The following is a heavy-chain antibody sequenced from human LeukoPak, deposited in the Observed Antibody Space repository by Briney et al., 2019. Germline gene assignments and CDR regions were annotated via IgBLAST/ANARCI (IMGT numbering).Heavy chain of an antibody. CDR3: ARDLGGSYHYYYYMDV. J-gene: IGHJ6*03. CDR2: IYTSGST. CDR1: GGSISSGSYY. D-gene: IGHD1-26*01. Sequence: KPSQTLSLTCTVFGGSISSGSYYWSWIRQPAGKGLEWIGRIYTSGSTNYNPSLKSRVTISVDTSKNRFSLKLSSVTAADTAVYYCARDLGGSYHYYYYMDVWGKGTTVTISS. V-gene: IGHV4-61*02.